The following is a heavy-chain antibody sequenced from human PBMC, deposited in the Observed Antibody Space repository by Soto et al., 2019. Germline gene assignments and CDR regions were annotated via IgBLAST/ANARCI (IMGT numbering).Heavy chain of an antibody. CDR3: ARDLEAHYDYVWGSYHSDY. J-gene: IGHJ4*02. D-gene: IGHD3-16*02. V-gene: IGHV1-18*01. Sequence: ASVKVSCKASGYTFTSYGISWVRQAPGQGLEWMGWINPNSGHTNYAQKLQGRVTMTTDTSTSTAYMELRSLRSDDTAVYYCARDLEAHYDYVWGSYHSDYWGQGTLVTVS. CDR2: INPNSGHT. CDR1: GYTFTSYG.